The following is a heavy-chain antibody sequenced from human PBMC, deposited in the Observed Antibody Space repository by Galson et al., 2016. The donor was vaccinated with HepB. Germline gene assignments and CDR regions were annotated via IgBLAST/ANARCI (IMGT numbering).Heavy chain of an antibody. CDR2: YSSSRGSA. Sequence: SVKVSCKASGYIFNDFHIPWVRQAPGQGLEWMGWYSSSRGSANYAQKLQGRVTMTTDTSTSTAYMELRSLRSDDTAVYYCARVRDCTGRTCYPTLDSCDQGTLVTVSS. D-gene: IGHD2-15*01. J-gene: IGHJ4*02. V-gene: IGHV1-18*01. CDR1: GYIFNDFH. CDR3: ARVRDCTGRTCYPTLDS.